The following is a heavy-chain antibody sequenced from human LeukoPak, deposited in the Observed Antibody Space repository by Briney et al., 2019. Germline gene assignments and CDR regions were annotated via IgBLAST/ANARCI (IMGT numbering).Heavy chain of an antibody. Sequence: ASVKVSCKASGNTFTGYYMHWVRQAPGQGLEWMGWINPNSGGTNYAQKFQGRVTMTRDTSINTAYMELSRLRSDDTAMYYCARDYRPSSTSCLDYWGQGTLVSVSS. CDR1: GNTFTGYY. CDR2: INPNSGGT. D-gene: IGHD2-2*01. V-gene: IGHV1-2*02. J-gene: IGHJ4*02. CDR3: ARDYRPSSTSCLDY.